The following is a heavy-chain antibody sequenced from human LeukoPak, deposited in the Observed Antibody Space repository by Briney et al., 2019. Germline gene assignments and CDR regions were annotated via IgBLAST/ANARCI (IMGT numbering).Heavy chain of an antibody. CDR1: GGTFSSYA. CDR2: IIPIFGTA. D-gene: IGHD6-13*01. Sequence: VKVSCKASGGTFSSYAISWVRQAPGQGLEWMGGIIPIFGTANYAQKFQGRVTMTRDTSISTAYMELSRLRSDDTAVYYCARDGQYSSSWYRSNYYYYYGMDVWGQGTTVTVSS. J-gene: IGHJ6*02. V-gene: IGHV1-69*05. CDR3: ARDGQYSSSWYRSNYYYYYGMDV.